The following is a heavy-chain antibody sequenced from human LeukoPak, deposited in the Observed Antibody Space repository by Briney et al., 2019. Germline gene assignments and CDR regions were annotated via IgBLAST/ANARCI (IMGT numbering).Heavy chain of an antibody. CDR1: GDSVSGFY. CDR2: IHYSGNS. Sequence: SETLSLTCSVSGDSVSGFYWNWIRQSPGTGLEWIGNIHYSGNSNYNPSLKSRVTMSIDTSRNQFFLKLNSVTAADTAVYYCVLAPNSNWFDFWGQGTQVTVS. CDR3: VLAPNSNWFDF. V-gene: IGHV4-59*08. J-gene: IGHJ5*01. D-gene: IGHD2-8*01.